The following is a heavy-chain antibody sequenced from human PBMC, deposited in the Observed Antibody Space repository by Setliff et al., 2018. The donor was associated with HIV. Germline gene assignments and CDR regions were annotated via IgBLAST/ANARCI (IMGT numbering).Heavy chain of an antibody. Sequence: SETLSLTCTVSGDSITRGSYYWSWIRQPAGKGLEWIGHIHTSGSTNYNPSLKSRVTISVDTSKNQFSLKLSSVTAADTAVYYCASAYCGGDCYSRTRKFYYYYYMDVWGKGTTVTVSS. D-gene: IGHD2-21*02. CDR3: ASAYCGGDCYSRTRKFYYYYYMDV. J-gene: IGHJ6*03. CDR2: IHTSGST. CDR1: GDSITRGSYY. V-gene: IGHV4-61*09.